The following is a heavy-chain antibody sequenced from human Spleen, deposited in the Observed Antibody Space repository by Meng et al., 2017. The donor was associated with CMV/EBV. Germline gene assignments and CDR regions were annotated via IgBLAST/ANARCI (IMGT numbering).Heavy chain of an antibody. CDR3: ARALLPNGYPDY. J-gene: IGHJ4*02. D-gene: IGHD3-22*01. Sequence: TVSGGSISSGGYYWSWIRQHPGKGLEWIGYIYYSGSTYYNPSLKSRVTISVDTSKNQFSLKLSSVTAADTAVYYCARALLPNGYPDYWGQGTLVTVSS. V-gene: IGHV4-31*02. CDR1: GGSISSGGYY. CDR2: IYYSGST.